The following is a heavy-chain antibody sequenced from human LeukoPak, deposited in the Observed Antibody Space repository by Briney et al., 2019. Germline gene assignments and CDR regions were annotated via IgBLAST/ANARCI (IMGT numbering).Heavy chain of an antibody. D-gene: IGHD2-2*02. CDR3: ARAAVVPAAINPVWGYYYYMDV. CDR1: GYSINSGYY. CDR2: IYHSGST. V-gene: IGHV4-38-2*02. J-gene: IGHJ6*03. Sequence: KPSETLSLTCSVSGYSINSGYYWGWIRPPPGKGLEWIGSIYHSGSTYYNPSLKSRVTISVDTSKNQFSLKLSSVTAADTAVYYCARAAVVPAAINPVWGYYYYMDVWGKGTTVTVSS.